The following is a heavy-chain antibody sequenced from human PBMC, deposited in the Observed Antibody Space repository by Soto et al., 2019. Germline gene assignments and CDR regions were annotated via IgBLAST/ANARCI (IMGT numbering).Heavy chain of an antibody. D-gene: IGHD3-10*01. Sequence: GGSLRLSCAASGFTFSSYSMNWVRQAPGKGLEWVSSISSSSSYIYYADSVKGRFTISRDNAKNSLYLQMNSLRAEDTAVYYCARGLWFGETELDYYYGMDVWGQGTTVTVSS. V-gene: IGHV3-21*01. J-gene: IGHJ6*02. CDR1: GFTFSSYS. CDR2: ISSSSSYI. CDR3: ARGLWFGETELDYYYGMDV.